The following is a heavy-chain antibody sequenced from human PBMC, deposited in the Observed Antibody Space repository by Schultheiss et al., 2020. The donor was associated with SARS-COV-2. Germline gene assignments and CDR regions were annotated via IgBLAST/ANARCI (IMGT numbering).Heavy chain of an antibody. V-gene: IGHV4-59*12. CDR2: IYYSGST. CDR3: ARIKCVQPGRCYYGMDV. D-gene: IGHD5-18*01. Sequence: SETLSLTCTVSGGSISSYYWSWIRQPPGKGLEWIGSIYYSGSTYYNPSLKSRVTISVDTSKNQFSLKLSSVTAADTAVYYCARIKCVQPGRCYYGMDVWGQGTTVTVSS. CDR1: GGSISSYY. J-gene: IGHJ6*02.